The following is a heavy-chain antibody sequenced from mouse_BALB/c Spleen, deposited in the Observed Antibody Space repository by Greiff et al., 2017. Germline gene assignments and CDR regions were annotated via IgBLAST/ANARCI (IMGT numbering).Heavy chain of an antibody. J-gene: IGHJ2*01. D-gene: IGHD2-4*01. CDR2: IYPGNGDT. CDR1: GYTFTSYN. V-gene: IGHV1-12*01. Sequence: VQLQQPGAELVKPGASVKMSCKASGYTFTSYNMHWVKQTPGQGLEWIGAIYPGNGDTSYNQKFKGKATLTADKSSSTAYMQLSSLTSEDSAVYYCARGGYYDYVFDYWGQGTTLTVSS. CDR3: ARGGYYDYVFDY.